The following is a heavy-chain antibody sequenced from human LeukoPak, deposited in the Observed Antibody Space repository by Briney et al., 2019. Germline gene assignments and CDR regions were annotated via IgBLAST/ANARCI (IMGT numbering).Heavy chain of an antibody. V-gene: IGHV4-59*01. CDR3: ARASHYYYSSGYRTAGAFAI. CDR2: IYYSGST. D-gene: IGHD3-22*01. J-gene: IGHJ3*02. CDR1: GVSISSYD. Sequence: SETLSFTCSVSGVSISSYDWSWIRQPPGKGLEWIGYIYYSGSTNYNPSLKSRVTTSVDTSKNQYSLKLSSLTAADTAVYYCARASHYYYSSGYRTAGAFAIPGPRTTVTVSS.